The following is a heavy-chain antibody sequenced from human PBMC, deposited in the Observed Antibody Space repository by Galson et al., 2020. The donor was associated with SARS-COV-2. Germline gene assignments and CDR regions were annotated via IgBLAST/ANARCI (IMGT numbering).Heavy chain of an antibody. Sequence: SETLSLTCTVSGGSISGYYWSWIRQPPGKGLELIGYIFYSGSTNYNPSLKSRVTISVDTSKNQFSLRLSSVTAADTAVYYCARGFGESWGQGTQVTVSS. V-gene: IGHV4-59*01. CDR2: IFYSGST. CDR3: ARGFGES. CDR1: GGSISGYY. J-gene: IGHJ4*02. D-gene: IGHD3-10*01.